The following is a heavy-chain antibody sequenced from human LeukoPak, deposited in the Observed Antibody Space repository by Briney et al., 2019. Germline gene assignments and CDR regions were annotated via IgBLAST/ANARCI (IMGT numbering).Heavy chain of an antibody. D-gene: IGHD2-2*01. V-gene: IGHV5-51*01. CDR3: VKRRNNAYETSPWDSDY. CDR2: ISPEDSET. Sequence: GESLKISCKGSGNSFTNNWIAWVRQMPGKGPEWMGLISPEDSETHYSAAFQGQVTISVDRSITTAYLQWNRLEASNTAMYYCVKRRNNAYETSPWDSDYWGQGTLVIVSS. J-gene: IGHJ4*02. CDR1: GNSFTNNW.